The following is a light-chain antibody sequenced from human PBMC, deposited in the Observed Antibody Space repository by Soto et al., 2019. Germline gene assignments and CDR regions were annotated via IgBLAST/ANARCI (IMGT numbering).Light chain of an antibody. CDR2: QDS. Sequence: SYELTQPPSVSVSPGQTASITCSGDKLGDKYACWYQQKPGQSPVLVIYQDSKRPSGIPERFSGSNSGNTATLSIRGTQAMDEADYYCQAWDSITVVFGGGTQLTVL. V-gene: IGLV3-1*01. CDR3: QAWDSITVV. CDR1: KLGDKY. J-gene: IGLJ2*01.